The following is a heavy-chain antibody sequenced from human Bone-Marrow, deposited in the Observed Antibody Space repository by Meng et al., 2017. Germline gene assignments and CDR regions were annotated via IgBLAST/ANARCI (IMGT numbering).Heavy chain of an antibody. D-gene: IGHD5-18*01. J-gene: IGHJ4*02. Sequence: SETLSLTCAVSGYSINNGYYWGWIRQPPGKGLEWIGSIYHGGSTYYNPSLKGRVTISVDTSKNQFSLNLSSVTAADTAVYYCARVTVSIQLWSSYFDYWGQGTLVTVSS. V-gene: IGHV4-38-2*01. CDR3: ARVTVSIQLWSSYFDY. CDR1: GYSINNGYY. CDR2: IYHGGST.